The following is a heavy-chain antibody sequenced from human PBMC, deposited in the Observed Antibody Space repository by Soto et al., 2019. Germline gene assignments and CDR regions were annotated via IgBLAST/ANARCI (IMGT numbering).Heavy chain of an antibody. V-gene: IGHV4-59*01. D-gene: IGHD6-25*01. CDR2: IYYSGST. Sequence: QVQLQESGPGLVKPSETLSLTCTVSGGSISSYYWSWIRQPPGKGLEWIGYIYYSGSTNYNPSLQSRVTISVDTSKNQFSLKLSSVTAADTAVYYWARPHGGSSGWDNWFDPWGQGTLVTVSS. CDR3: ARPHGGSSGWDNWFDP. J-gene: IGHJ5*02. CDR1: GGSISSYY.